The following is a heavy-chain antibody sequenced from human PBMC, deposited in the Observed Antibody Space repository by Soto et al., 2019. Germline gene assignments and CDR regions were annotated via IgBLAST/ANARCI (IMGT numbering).Heavy chain of an antibody. J-gene: IGHJ4*02. CDR1: GYTFNRNY. CDR2: INPSGGST. V-gene: IGHV1-46*02. D-gene: IGHD3-10*01. Sequence: QVQLVQSGAEVKKPGASVKVTCKASGYTFNRNYVHWVRQAPGQGLEWMGIINPSGGSTSYAQKFQGRVTMTRDTSTSTVYMELSSLRSADTAVYYCASLTSEPTRGSTDYYFDSWGQGTLVTVSS. CDR3: ASLTSEPTRGSTDYYFDS.